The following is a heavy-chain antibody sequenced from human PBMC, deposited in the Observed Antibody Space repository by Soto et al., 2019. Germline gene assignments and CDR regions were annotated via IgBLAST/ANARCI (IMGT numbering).Heavy chain of an antibody. J-gene: IGHJ4*02. CDR1: GFTFSNAW. CDR2: IKSKTDGGTT. CDR3: TTDGETVATISTFDY. V-gene: IGHV3-15*01. D-gene: IGHD5-12*01. Sequence: EVQLVESGGGLVKPGGSLRLSCAASGFTFSNAWMSWVRQAPGKGLEWVGRIKSKTDGGTTDYAAPVKGRFTISRDDSKNTLYLQMNSLKTEDTAVYYCTTDGETVATISTFDYWGQGTLVTVSS.